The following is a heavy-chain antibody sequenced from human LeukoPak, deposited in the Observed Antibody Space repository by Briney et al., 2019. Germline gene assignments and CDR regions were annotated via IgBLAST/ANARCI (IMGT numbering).Heavy chain of an antibody. Sequence: GGALRLSCASSRFAFSDYGMNWVRQAPGKGLGWVSAISGSGGSTYYADSVKGRFTISRDNSKNTLYLQMNGLRAEDTALYYCAKDPSSGTYFDCWGQGTLVTVSS. D-gene: IGHD1-26*01. J-gene: IGHJ4*02. CDR2: ISGSGGST. CDR3: AKDPSSGTYFDC. CDR1: RFAFSDYG. V-gene: IGHV3-23*01.